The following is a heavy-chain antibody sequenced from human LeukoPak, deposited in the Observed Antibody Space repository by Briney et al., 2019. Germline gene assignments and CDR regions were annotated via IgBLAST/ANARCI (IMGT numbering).Heavy chain of an antibody. V-gene: IGHV4-59*08. Sequence: SETLSLTCTVSGGSISSYYWSWIRQPPGKGLEWIGYIYYSGSTNYNPSLKSRVTISVDTSKNQFSLKLSSVTAADTAVYYCARHPNLYGGNSGFDYRGQGTLVTVSS. D-gene: IGHD4-23*01. J-gene: IGHJ4*02. CDR3: ARHPNLYGGNSGFDY. CDR1: GGSISSYY. CDR2: IYYSGST.